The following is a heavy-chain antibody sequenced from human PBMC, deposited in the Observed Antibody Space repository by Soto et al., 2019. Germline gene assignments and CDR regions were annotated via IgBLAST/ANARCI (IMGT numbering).Heavy chain of an antibody. V-gene: IGHV3-23*01. CDR3: AKDSLAIPEGGYDY. Sequence: GGSLRLSCAASGFTFSSYAMSWVRQAPGKGLEWVSAISGSGGSTYYADSVKGRFTISRDNSKNTPYLQMNSLRAEDTAVYYCAKDSLAIPEGGYDYWGQGTLVTVSS. D-gene: IGHD5-12*01. CDR1: GFTFSSYA. J-gene: IGHJ4*02. CDR2: ISGSGGST.